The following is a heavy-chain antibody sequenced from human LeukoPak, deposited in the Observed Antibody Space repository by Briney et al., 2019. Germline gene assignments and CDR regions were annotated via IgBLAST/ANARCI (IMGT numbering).Heavy chain of an antibody. Sequence: SETLSLTCAVYGGSFSGYYWSWICQPPGKGLEWIGEINHSGSTNHNPYLKSRVPISVDTSKNQSSLKLRSVTAADTAVYYCARGLYDYYFDYWGQGTLVTVSS. CDR1: GGSFSGYY. D-gene: IGHD3-3*01. J-gene: IGHJ4*02. CDR2: INHSGST. V-gene: IGHV4-34*01. CDR3: ARGLYDYYFDY.